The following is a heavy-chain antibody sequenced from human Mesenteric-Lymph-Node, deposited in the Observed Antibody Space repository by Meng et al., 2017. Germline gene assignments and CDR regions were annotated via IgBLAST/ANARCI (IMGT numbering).Heavy chain of an antibody. CDR2: IYSGTTTT. D-gene: IGHD3-16*01. J-gene: IGHJ4*02. V-gene: IGHV3-53*01. CDR1: RFTFRNSD. Sequence: GGSLRLSCTASRFTFRNSDMNWVRQAPGKGLEWLSVIYSGTTTTKYADSAKGRFTISRDNSKNTVYLQMNYLRAEDTAVYYCARDRGEGGFFDFWGQGTLVTVSS. CDR3: ARDRGEGGFFDF.